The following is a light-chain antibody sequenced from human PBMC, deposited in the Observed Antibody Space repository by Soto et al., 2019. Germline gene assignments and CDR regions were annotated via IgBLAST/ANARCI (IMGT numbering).Light chain of an antibody. J-gene: IGKJ4*01. CDR2: DAS. CDR1: QDISNY. CDR3: QQYDSLPFT. Sequence: DIQMTQSPSSLSASVGDRVTITCQSSQDISNYLNWYQQKPGKAPKLLIYDASNLETGVSSRVRGSGSGTDFTLTINSLQPEDIATYYCQQYDSLPFTFGGGANVEIK. V-gene: IGKV1-33*01.